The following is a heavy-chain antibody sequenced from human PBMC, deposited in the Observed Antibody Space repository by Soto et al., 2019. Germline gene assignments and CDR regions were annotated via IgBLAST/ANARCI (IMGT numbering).Heavy chain of an antibody. CDR1: GCTFTGYY. CDR2: INPNSGGT. V-gene: IGHV1-2*02. CDR3: ARDIDMDIVVAVAATAPGY. Sequence: ASVKVSCKASGCTFTGYYMHWVRQAPGQGLEWMGWINPNSGGTNYAQKLQGRVTMTRDPSISTAYMELSRLRSDDTAVYYCARDIDMDIVVAVAATAPGYWGQGTLVTVSS. D-gene: IGHD2-15*01. J-gene: IGHJ4*02.